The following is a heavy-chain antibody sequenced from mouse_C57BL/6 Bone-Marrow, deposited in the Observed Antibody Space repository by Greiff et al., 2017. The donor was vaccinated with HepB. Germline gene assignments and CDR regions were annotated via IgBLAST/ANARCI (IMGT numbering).Heavy chain of an antibody. D-gene: IGHD1-1*01. V-gene: IGHV5-17*01. CDR3: ARWYYGSSYDYYAMDY. J-gene: IGHJ4*01. CDR1: GFTFSDYG. Sequence: EVKLMESGGGLVKPGGSLKLSCAASGFTFSDYGMHWVRQAPEKGLEWVAYISSGSSTIYYADTVKGRFTISRDNAKNTLFLQMTRLRSEVTARYYCARWYYGSSYDYYAMDYWGQGTSVTVSS. CDR2: ISSGSSTI.